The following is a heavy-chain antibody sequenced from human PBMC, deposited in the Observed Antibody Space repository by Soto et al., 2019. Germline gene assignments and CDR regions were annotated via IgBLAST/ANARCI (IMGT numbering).Heavy chain of an antibody. V-gene: IGHV4-34*01. CDR1: GGSLSGYY. CDR2: INHSGST. D-gene: IGHD4-17*01. CDR3: ARAKGPTTVTKKYNWFDP. Sequence: SETLSLTCAVYGGSLSGYYWSWIRQPPGKGLEWIGEINHSGSTNYNPSLKSRVTISVDTSKNQFSLKLSSVTAADTAVYYCARAKGPTTVTKKYNWFDPWGQGTLVTVSS. J-gene: IGHJ5*02.